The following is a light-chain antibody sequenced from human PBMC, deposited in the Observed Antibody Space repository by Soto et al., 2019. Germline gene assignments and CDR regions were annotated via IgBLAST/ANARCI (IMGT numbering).Light chain of an antibody. CDR3: QQSFSSPWT. Sequence: DIQMTQSPSSLSTSVGYRLTITCRAKQSINSYFSWTQKKRGEAPKLMIYAASSLQSVVPSRLGGSGSGTDFTNNISSLQPEDFATYLSQQSFSSPWTVGQATKVDIK. V-gene: IGKV1-39*01. CDR2: AAS. J-gene: IGKJ1*01. CDR1: QSINSY.